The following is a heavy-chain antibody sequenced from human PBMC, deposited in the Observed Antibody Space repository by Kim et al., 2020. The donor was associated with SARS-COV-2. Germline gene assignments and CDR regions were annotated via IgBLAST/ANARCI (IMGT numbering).Heavy chain of an antibody. CDR3: TKGNPVIYLDH. CDR2: ISASGSST. CDR1: GFTFSSNA. J-gene: IGHJ4*02. D-gene: IGHD3-10*01. Sequence: GGSLRLSCAASGFTFSSNAMTWVRQAPGKGLKWVSTISASGSSTYYADSMKGRLTISRDNSKNTLYLQMNDLRAEDTAVYYCTKGNPVIYLDHWGQGALVTVSS. V-gene: IGHV3-23*01.